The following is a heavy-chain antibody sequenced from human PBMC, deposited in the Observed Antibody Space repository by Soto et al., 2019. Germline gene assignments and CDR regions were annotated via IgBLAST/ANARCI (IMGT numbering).Heavy chain of an antibody. CDR3: ASGQTSSGYGGGMDF. D-gene: IGHD6-13*01. CDR1: GYTFTGYY. Sequence: ASVKVSCKASGYTFTGYYMHWVRQAPGQGLEWMGWINPNSGGTNYAQKFQGWVTMTRDTSISTAYMELSRLRSDDTAVYYCASGQTSSGYGGGMDFWGQGTSVTVSS. CDR2: INPNSGGT. V-gene: IGHV1-2*04. J-gene: IGHJ6*02.